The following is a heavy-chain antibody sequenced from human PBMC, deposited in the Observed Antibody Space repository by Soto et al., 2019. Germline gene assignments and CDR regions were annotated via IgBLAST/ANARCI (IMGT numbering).Heavy chain of an antibody. J-gene: IGHJ5*02. Sequence: SATLSLTCTVSGGSISTYYWSWIRQPPGKELEWIGYVYYSGSTDYNPSLKSRASISVDTSKNQFFLYLRYVTAADTAVYFCTRCLVVVPSLSREYYYESREPGFDPWGQGTLVTVS. D-gene: IGHD3-22*01. CDR1: GGSISTYY. V-gene: IGHV4-59*01. CDR3: TRCLVVVPSLSREYYYESREPGFDP. CDR2: VYYSGST.